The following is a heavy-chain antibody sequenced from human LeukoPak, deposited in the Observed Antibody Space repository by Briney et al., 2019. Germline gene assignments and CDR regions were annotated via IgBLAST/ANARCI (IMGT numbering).Heavy chain of an antibody. Sequence: GGSLRLSCAASGFTFSSYAMTWVRRSPGKGLEWVSVISGSGGSTYYADSVKGRFTISRDNAKNTLFLQMNSLRAEDTAAYYCAKSDGGIYYFDYWGQGTLVSVSS. CDR2: ISGSGGST. CDR3: AKSDGGIYYFDY. CDR1: GFTFSSYA. J-gene: IGHJ4*02. D-gene: IGHD4-23*01. V-gene: IGHV3-23*01.